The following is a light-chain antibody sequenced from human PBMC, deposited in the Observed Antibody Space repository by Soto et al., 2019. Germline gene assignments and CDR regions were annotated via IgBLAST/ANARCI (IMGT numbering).Light chain of an antibody. CDR2: DNN. CDR3: ATWDSALSAGV. CDR1: SSNIGDNS. J-gene: IGLJ3*02. Sequence: QSVLTQPPSMSAAPGQMVAIYCSGTSSNIGDNSVSWYQHFPGTAPKVLIYDNNRRPSGIPDRFSGSKSGTSATLTIIGLQTGDEADYYCATWDSALSAGVFGGGTKVTVL. V-gene: IGLV1-51*01.